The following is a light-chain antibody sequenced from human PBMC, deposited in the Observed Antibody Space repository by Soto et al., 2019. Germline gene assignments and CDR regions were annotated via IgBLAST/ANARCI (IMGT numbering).Light chain of an antibody. CDR1: QTISSW. CDR2: DAS. J-gene: IGKJ5*01. Sequence: DIQMTQSPSTLSGSVGDRVTITCRASQTISSWSAWYQQKPGKAPKLLIYDASNLEAGVPSRFRGSGSGTDFTFTISRLQPEDIATYYCQQYENLPTFGQGTRLEI. CDR3: QQYENLPT. V-gene: IGKV1-33*01.